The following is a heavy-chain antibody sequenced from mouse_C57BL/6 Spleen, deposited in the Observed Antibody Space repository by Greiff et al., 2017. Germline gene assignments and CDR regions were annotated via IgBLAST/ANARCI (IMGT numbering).Heavy chain of an antibody. CDR2: ISSGSSTI. J-gene: IGHJ3*01. Sequence: EVMLVESGGGLVKPGGSLKLSCAASGFTFSDYGMHWVRQAPEKGLEWVAYISSGSSTIYYADTVKGRFTISRDNAKNTLFLQMTSLRSEDTAMYYCARYYGSSFRTWFAYWGQGTLVTVSA. CDR1: GFTFSDYG. V-gene: IGHV5-17*01. CDR3: ARYYGSSFRTWFAY. D-gene: IGHD1-1*01.